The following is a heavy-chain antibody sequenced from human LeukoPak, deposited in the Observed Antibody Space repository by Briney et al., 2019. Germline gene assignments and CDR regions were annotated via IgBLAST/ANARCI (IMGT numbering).Heavy chain of an antibody. CDR3: AKAGYGGSSTTTYGDY. J-gene: IGHJ4*02. CDR2: ISHDGRSK. V-gene: IGHV3-30*18. CDR1: GFTFSSFG. Sequence: GGSLRLSCAASGFTFSSFGMHWVSRAPGKGLEWVAIISHDGRSKYYADSVKGRFTISRDNSKNTLYLQMNSLRVEDTAVYYCAKAGYGGSSTTTYGDYWGQGTLVTVSS. D-gene: IGHD2-15*01.